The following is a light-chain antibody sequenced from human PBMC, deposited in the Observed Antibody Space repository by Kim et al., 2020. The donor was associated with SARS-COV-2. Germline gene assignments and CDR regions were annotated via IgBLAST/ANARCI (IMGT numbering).Light chain of an antibody. V-gene: IGKV1-5*03. CDR1: QNVFNW. J-gene: IGKJ5*01. Sequence: SASVGDRVTITCRASQNVFNWLAWYQQKPGKAPNLLIYKASSLESGVPSRFSGSGSGTEFTLTISSLHPDDFATYYCQQYNSFASFGQGTRLEI. CDR3: QQYNSFAS. CDR2: KAS.